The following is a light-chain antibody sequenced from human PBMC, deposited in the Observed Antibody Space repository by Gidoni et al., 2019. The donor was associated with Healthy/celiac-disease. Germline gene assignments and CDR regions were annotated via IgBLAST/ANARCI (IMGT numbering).Light chain of an antibody. V-gene: IGKV1-9*01. CDR2: AAS. CDR1: EGTSSY. CDR3: QQLNSYPT. Sequence: DIQLTQSPSFLSASVGDRVTITCRASEGTSSYLAWYQQKPGEAPKLLIYAASTWQSGVPSRFSGSGSGTEFTLTISSLQPEDFATYYCQQLNSYPTFGQGTKVEIK. J-gene: IGKJ1*01.